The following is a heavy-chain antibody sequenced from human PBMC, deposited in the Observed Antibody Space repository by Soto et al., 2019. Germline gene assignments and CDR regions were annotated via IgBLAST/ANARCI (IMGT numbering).Heavy chain of an antibody. CDR3: TREKDYYFDY. CDR1: GFTFSGFY. CDR2: ISSSGAYT. V-gene: IGHV3-11*06. J-gene: IGHJ4*02. Sequence: GRSLRLSCAASGFTFSGFYITWVRQAPGKGLEWVSYISSSGAYTKYADSVQGRFTISRDNAKNSVYLQMNSLRAEDTAGYYCTREKDYYFDYWGQGNLVTVSS.